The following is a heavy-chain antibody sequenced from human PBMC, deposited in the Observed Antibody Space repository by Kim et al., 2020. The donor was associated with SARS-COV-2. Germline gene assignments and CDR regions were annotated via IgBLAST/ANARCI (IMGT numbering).Heavy chain of an antibody. CDR2: IYYSGST. CDR3: ARAGYGSGSYSGY. D-gene: IGHD3-10*01. V-gene: IGHV4-61*01. CDR1: GGSVSSGSYY. Sequence: SETLSLTCTVSGGSVSSGSYYWSWIRQPQGKGLEWIGYIYYSGSTNYNPALKSRVTISVDTYKNQFSLKLSSVTAADTAVYCCARAGYGSGSYSGYWGQGTLVTVSS. J-gene: IGHJ4*02.